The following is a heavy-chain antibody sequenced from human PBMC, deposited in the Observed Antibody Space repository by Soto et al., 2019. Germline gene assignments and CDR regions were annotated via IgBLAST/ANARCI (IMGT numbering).Heavy chain of an antibody. V-gene: IGHV4-34*01. J-gene: IGHJ3*02. CDR2: INHSGST. Sequence: TSETLSLTCAVYGGSFSGYYWSWIRQPPGKGLEWIGEINHSGSTNYNPSLKSRVTISVDTSKNQFSLKLSSVTAADTAVYYCARSDYDYIWGSPGAFDIWGQGTMVTVSS. CDR1: GGSFSGYY. CDR3: ARSDYDYIWGSPGAFDI. D-gene: IGHD3-16*01.